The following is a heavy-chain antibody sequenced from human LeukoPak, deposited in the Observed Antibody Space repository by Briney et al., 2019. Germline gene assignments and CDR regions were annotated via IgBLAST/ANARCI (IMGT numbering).Heavy chain of an antibody. D-gene: IGHD2-2*02. CDR3: ARQAGRYCSSTSCYTGGP. CDR1: GGSISSYY. V-gene: IGHV4-59*01. Sequence: WETLSLTCTVSGGSISSYYWSWIRQPPGKGLEWIGYIYYSGSTNYNPSLKSRVTISVDTSKNQFSLKLSSVTAADTAVYYCARQAGRYCSSTSCYTGGPWGQGTLVTVSS. CDR2: IYYSGST. J-gene: IGHJ5*02.